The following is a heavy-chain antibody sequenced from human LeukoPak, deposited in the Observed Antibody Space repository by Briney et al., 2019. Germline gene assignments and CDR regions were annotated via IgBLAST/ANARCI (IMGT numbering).Heavy chain of an antibody. V-gene: IGHV5-51*01. CDR2: IYPSDSET. CDR3: AMCGGGSCYLNYFDY. J-gene: IGHJ4*02. D-gene: IGHD2-15*01. CDR1: GYSFTSYW. Sequence: GESLKISCKGSGYSFTSYWIGWVRQMPGKGLEWMGIIYPSDSETRYSPSFQGQVTISADMSISIAFLQWSSLKASDTAMYYCAMCGGGSCYLNYFDYWGQGTLVTVSS.